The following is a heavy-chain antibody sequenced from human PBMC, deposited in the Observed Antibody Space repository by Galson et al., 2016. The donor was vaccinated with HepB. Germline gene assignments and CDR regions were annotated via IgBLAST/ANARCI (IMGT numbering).Heavy chain of an antibody. Sequence: LRLSCAASGFTFSNYWMHWVRQAPGKGLEWVSHITHTTYTIYYADSVKGRFTISRDNAKNSVYLQMNSLRDEDTAVYYCARDGGGGYNLDYWGQGTLVTVSS. D-gene: IGHD5-24*01. J-gene: IGHJ4*02. CDR3: ARDGGGGYNLDY. V-gene: IGHV3-48*02. CDR1: GFTFSNYW. CDR2: ITHTTYTI.